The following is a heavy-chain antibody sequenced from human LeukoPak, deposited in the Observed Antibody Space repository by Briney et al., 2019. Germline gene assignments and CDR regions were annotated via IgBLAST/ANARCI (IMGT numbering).Heavy chain of an antibody. CDR2: INHSGST. J-gene: IGHJ1*01. CDR3: ARGDDYGDYFPL. Sequence: SETLSLTCAVYGGSFSGYYWSWIRQPPGKGLEWIGEINHSGSTNYNPSLKSRVTISVDTSKNQFSLKLSSVTAADTAVYYCARGDDYGDYFPLWGQGTLVTVSS. V-gene: IGHV4-34*01. CDR1: GGSFSGYY. D-gene: IGHD4-17*01.